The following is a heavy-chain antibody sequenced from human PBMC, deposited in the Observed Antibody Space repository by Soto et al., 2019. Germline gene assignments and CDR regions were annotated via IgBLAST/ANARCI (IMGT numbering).Heavy chain of an antibody. CDR3: ASKPRGIIAAAGTGYYYYGMDV. CDR2: IYHSGST. J-gene: IGHJ6*02. V-gene: IGHV4-4*02. Sequence: SETLSLTCAVSGGSISSSNWWSWVRQPPGKGLEWIGEIYHSGSTNYNPSLKSRVTISVDKSKNQFSLKLGSVTAADTAVYYCASKPRGIIAAAGTGYYYYGMDVWGQGTTVTVSS. CDR1: GGSISSSNW. D-gene: IGHD6-13*01.